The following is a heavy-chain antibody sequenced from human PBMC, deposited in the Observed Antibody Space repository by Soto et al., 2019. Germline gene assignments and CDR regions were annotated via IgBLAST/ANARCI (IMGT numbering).Heavy chain of an antibody. CDR1: GFTFSSYA. CDR3: ARDWCSGGSCYHDY. D-gene: IGHD2-15*01. J-gene: IGHJ4*02. V-gene: IGHV3-30-3*01. CDR2: ISYDGSNK. Sequence: QVQLVESGGGVVQPGRSLRLSCAASGFTFSSYAMHWVRQAPGKGLEWVAVISYDGSNKYYADSVKGRLTISRDNSKNTLYLQMNSLRAEDTAVYYCARDWCSGGSCYHDYWGQGTLVTVSS.